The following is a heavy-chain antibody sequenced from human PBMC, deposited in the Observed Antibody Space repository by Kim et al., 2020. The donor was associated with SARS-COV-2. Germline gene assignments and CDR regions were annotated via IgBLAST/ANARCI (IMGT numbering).Heavy chain of an antibody. CDR3: ARGIAAAYGMDV. D-gene: IGHD6-13*01. V-gene: IGHV3-48*03. Sequence: GGSLRLSCAASGFTFSSYEMNWVRQAPGKGLEWVSYISSSGSTIYYADSVKGRFTISRDNAKNSLYLQMNSLRAEDTAVYYCARGIAAAYGMDVWGQGTTVTVSS. J-gene: IGHJ6*02. CDR1: GFTFSSYE. CDR2: ISSSGSTI.